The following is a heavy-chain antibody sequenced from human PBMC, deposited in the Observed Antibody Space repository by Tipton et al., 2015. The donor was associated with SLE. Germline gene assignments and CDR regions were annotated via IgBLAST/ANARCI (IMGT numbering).Heavy chain of an antibody. Sequence: RSLRLSCAASGFSFSSYGMHWVRQAPGQGLEWVAFIWYDGSNEYYADSVKGRFTISRDNSKNTLYLRMHNLRAEDSAMYYCATDTMIRGFTITRDFDYWGQGTLVTVST. V-gene: IGHV3-33*01. D-gene: IGHD3-10*01. CDR2: IWYDGSNE. CDR1: GFSFSSYG. J-gene: IGHJ4*02. CDR3: ATDTMIRGFTITRDFDY.